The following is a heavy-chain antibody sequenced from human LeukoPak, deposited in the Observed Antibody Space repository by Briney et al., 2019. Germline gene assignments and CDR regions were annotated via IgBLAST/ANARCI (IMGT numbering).Heavy chain of an antibody. J-gene: IGHJ4*02. CDR2: ISGSSGST. CDR3: AKGGKWDVTPFDY. D-gene: IGHD1-26*01. Sequence: GGSLRLSCAASGFTFSNYAMSWVRQAPGKGLEWVSAISGSSGSTYYADSVKGRFTISRDNSKNTLYLQVNSLRAEDTAVYYCAKGGKWDVTPFDYWGQGTLVTVSS. CDR1: GFTFSNYA. V-gene: IGHV3-23*01.